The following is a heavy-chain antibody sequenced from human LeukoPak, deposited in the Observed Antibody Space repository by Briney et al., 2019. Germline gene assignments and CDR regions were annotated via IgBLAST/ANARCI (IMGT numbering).Heavy chain of an antibody. CDR3: ARGLPYCSSTSCYPYWFDP. D-gene: IGHD2-2*01. V-gene: IGHV3-7*01. Sequence: PGGSLRLSCAASGFTFSSYWMSWVRQAPGKGLEWVANIKQDGSEKYYVDSVKGRFTISRDNAKNSLYLQMNSLRAEDTAVYYCARGLPYCSSTSCYPYWFDPWGQGTLVTVSS. CDR1: GFTFSSYW. J-gene: IGHJ5*02. CDR2: IKQDGSEK.